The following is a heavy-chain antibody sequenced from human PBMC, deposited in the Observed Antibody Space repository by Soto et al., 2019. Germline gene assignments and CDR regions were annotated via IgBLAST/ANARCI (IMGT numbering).Heavy chain of an antibody. CDR1: GGSISSSSYY. CDR2: IYYSGST. Sequence: TLSLTCTVSGGSISSSSYYWGWIRQPPGKGLEWIGSIYYSGSTYYNPSLKSRVTISVDTSKNQFSLKLSSVTAADTAVYYCASNRVTHLRYDDIAAAGRVNWFDPWGQGTLVTVSS. CDR3: ASNRVTHLRYDDIAAAGRVNWFDP. J-gene: IGHJ5*02. V-gene: IGHV4-39*01. D-gene: IGHD6-13*01.